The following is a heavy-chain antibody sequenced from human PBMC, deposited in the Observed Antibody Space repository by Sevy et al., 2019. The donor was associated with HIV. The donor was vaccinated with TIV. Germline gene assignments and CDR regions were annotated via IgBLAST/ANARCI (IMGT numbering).Heavy chain of an antibody. CDR2: IYPDDSDT. Sequence: GESLKISCRGSGYSFTSHWIGWVRPMPGKGLEWMGIIYPDDSDTRYSPNFQGQVTFSADKSISTAYLQWSSLKASENAMYYCATSRSGYLDSSGYYVYWGQGTLVTVSS. D-gene: IGHD3-22*01. J-gene: IGHJ4*02. CDR3: ATSRSGYLDSSGYYVY. CDR1: GYSFTSHW. V-gene: IGHV5-51*01.